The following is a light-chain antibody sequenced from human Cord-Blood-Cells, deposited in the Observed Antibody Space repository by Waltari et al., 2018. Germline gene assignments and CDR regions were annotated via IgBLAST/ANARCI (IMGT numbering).Light chain of an antibody. V-gene: IGLV3-1*01. CDR1: KLGAKY. Sequence: SYELTQPPSVPVSPGQTASITCSGDKLGAKYACWYQQKPGQSPVLVIYQDSKRPSGIPERFSGSNSGNTATLTISGTQAMDEADYYCQAWDSSTFYVFGTGTKVTVL. CDR3: QAWDSSTFYV. CDR2: QDS. J-gene: IGLJ1*01.